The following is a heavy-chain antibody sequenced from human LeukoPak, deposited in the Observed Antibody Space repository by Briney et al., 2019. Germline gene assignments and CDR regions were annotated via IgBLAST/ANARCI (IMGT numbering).Heavy chain of an antibody. CDR3: AREKLLWFGELSDFDY. CDR2: IYHSGST. D-gene: IGHD3-10*01. Sequence: KPSETLSLTCTVSGGSISSGGYYWSWIRQPPGKGLEWIGYIYHSGSTYYNPSLKSRVTISVDRSKNQFSLKLSSVTAADTAVYYCAREKLLWFGELSDFDYWGQGTLVTVSS. CDR1: GGSISSGGYY. J-gene: IGHJ4*02. V-gene: IGHV4-30-2*01.